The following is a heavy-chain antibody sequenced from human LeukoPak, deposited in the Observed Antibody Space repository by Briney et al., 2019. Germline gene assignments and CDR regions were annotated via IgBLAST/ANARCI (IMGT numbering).Heavy chain of an antibody. V-gene: IGHV1-69*01. CDR2: IIPIFGTA. D-gene: IGHD6-19*01. CDR3: ARVRSGSDSGWGAFDI. J-gene: IGHJ3*02. Sequence: SVKVSCKASGGTFSSYAISWVRQAPGQGLEWMGGIIPIFGTANYAQKFQGRVTITADESTSTAYMELSSLRSEDTAVYYCARVRSGSDSGWGAFDIWGQGTMVTVSS. CDR1: GGTFSSYA.